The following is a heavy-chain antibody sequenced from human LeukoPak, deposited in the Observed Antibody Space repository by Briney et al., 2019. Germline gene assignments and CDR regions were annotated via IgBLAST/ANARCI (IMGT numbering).Heavy chain of an antibody. CDR2: ISYDGSNK. CDR1: GFTFSSYA. V-gene: IGHV3-30*01. J-gene: IGHJ4*02. CDR3: ARIVVVVAATGYYDSSEGTPSLDY. D-gene: IGHD2-15*01. Sequence: PGGSLRLSCAASGFTFSSYAMHWVRQAPGKGLEWVAVISYDGSNKYYADSVKGRFTISRDNSKNTLYLQMNSLRAEDTAVYYCARIVVVVAATGYYDSSEGTPSLDYWGQGTLVTVSS.